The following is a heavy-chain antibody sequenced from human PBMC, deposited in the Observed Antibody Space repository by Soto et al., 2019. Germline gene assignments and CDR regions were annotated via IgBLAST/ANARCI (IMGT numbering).Heavy chain of an antibody. CDR1: GYTFTSYG. CDR2: ISAYNGNT. CDR3: ARDLNMVRGARVDWFDP. D-gene: IGHD3-10*01. V-gene: IGHV1-18*01. J-gene: IGHJ5*02. Sequence: ASVKVSCKASGYTFTSYGISWVRQAPGQGLEWMGWISAYNGNTNYAQKLQGRVTMTTDTSTSTAYMELRSLRSDDTAVYYCARDLNMVRGARVDWFDPWGQGTLVTVSS.